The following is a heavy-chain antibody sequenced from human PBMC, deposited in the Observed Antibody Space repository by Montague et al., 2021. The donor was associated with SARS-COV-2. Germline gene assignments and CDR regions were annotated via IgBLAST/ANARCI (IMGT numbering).Heavy chain of an antibody. CDR3: ARQPYLASAYYFDY. CDR1: GASITTYY. Sequence: SETLSLTCSVSGASITTYYWSWIRQAPGKGLEWIAYIFHSGHTNYNPSLRSRVAISIDTSRDQFSLSLTSITAADTAVSYCARQPYLASAYYFDYWGLGTLFTVSS. V-gene: IGHV4-59*01. J-gene: IGHJ4*02. CDR2: IFHSGHT. D-gene: IGHD3-10*01.